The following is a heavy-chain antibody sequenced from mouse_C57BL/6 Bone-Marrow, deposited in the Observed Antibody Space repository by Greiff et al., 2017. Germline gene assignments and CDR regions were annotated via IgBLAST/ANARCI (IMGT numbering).Heavy chain of an antibody. CDR3: ARDQAVVAYYYAMDD. D-gene: IGHD1-1*01. Sequence: EVQRVESGGGLVKPGGSLKLSCAASGFTFSSYAMSWVRQTPEKRLEWVATISDGGSYTYYPDNVKGRFTIARDNAKNNLYLQMSHLKSEDTAMYYCARDQAVVAYYYAMDDWGQGTSVTVSS. CDR1: GFTFSSYA. J-gene: IGHJ4*01. V-gene: IGHV5-4*01. CDR2: ISDGGSYT.